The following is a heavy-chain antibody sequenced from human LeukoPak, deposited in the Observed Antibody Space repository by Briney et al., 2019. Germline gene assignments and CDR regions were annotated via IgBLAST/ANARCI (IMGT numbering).Heavy chain of an antibody. CDR1: GYTFTGYY. D-gene: IGHD4/OR15-4a*01. Sequence: ASVKVSCKASGYTFTGYYMHWVRQAPGQGLERLGIINLSGGSTHYPQKFQDRVTMTRDTSTSTVYMELSSLRSEDTAVYYCARDLDYGEKSEDYWGQGTLVTVSS. CDR3: ARDLDYGEKSEDY. V-gene: IGHV1-46*01. J-gene: IGHJ4*02. CDR2: INLSGGST.